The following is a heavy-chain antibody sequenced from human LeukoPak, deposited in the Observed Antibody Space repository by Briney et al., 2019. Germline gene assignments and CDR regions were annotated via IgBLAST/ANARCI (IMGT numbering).Heavy chain of an antibody. V-gene: IGHV3-33*06. J-gene: IGHJ4*02. CDR3: AKDALGYCSSTSCYTFDY. CDR2: IWYDGSNK. CDR1: GFTFSSYG. D-gene: IGHD2-2*02. Sequence: GGSLRLSCAASGFTFSSYGMHWVRQAPGKGLEWVAVIWYDGSNKCYADSVKGRFTISRDNSKNTLYLQMNSLRAEDTAVYYCAKDALGYCSSTSCYTFDYWGQGTLVTVSS.